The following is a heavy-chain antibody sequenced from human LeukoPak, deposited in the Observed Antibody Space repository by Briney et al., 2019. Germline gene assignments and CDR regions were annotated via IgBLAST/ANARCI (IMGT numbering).Heavy chain of an antibody. D-gene: IGHD2-21*02. Sequence: SVKVSCKASGCTFSSYAISWVRQAPGQGLEWMGRIIPILGIANYAQKFQGRVTITADKSTSTAYMELSSLRSEDTAVYYCARGSPYCGGDCYSDWGQGTLVTVSS. CDR1: GCTFSSYA. J-gene: IGHJ4*02. CDR3: ARGSPYCGGDCYSD. V-gene: IGHV1-69*04. CDR2: IIPILGIA.